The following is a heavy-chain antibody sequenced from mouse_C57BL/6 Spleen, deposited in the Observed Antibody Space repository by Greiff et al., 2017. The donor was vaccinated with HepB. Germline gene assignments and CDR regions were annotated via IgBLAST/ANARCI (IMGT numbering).Heavy chain of an antibody. D-gene: IGHD2-2*01. Sequence: EVKVVESGGGLVQPGGSLSLSCAASGFTFTDYYMSWVRQPPGKALEWLGFIRNKANGYTTEYSASVKGRFTISRDNSQSILYLQMNALRAEDSATYYCARYIYPYGYYFDYWGQGTTLTVSS. V-gene: IGHV7-3*01. CDR3: ARYIYPYGYYFDY. CDR2: IRNKANGYTT. CDR1: GFTFTDYY. J-gene: IGHJ2*01.